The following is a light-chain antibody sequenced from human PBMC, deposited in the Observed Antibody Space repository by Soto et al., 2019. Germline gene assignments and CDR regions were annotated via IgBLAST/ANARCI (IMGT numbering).Light chain of an antibody. CDR1: QSISSW. Sequence: DIQMTQSPSTLSASIGDRVTITCRASQSISSWLAWYQQKPGKAPKLLIYDASKLESGVPSRFSGSGSGTEFNLAISSLQPDDFATYFCQQYDRYYLTFGQGTKVEIK. CDR3: QQYDRYYLT. CDR2: DAS. V-gene: IGKV1-5*01. J-gene: IGKJ1*01.